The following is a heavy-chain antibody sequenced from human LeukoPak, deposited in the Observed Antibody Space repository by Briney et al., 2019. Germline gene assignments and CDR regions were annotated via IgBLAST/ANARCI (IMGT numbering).Heavy chain of an antibody. CDR3: ARERRGGSYPSGSFDY. CDR1: GGTFSSYA. D-gene: IGHD1-26*01. J-gene: IGHJ4*02. Sequence: ASVKVSCKASGGTFSSYAISWVRQAPGQGLEWMGWISAYNGNTNYAQKLQGRVTMTTDTSTSTAYMELRSLRSDDTAVYYCARERRGGSYPSGSFDYWGQGTLVTVSS. CDR2: ISAYNGNT. V-gene: IGHV1-18*01.